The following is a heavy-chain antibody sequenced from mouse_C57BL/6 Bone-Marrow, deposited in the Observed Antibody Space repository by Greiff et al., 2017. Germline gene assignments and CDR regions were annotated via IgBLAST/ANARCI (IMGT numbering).Heavy chain of an antibody. J-gene: IGHJ4*01. CDR1: GYTFTCYW. CDR3: AREDIYCGINAMDY. CDR2: MDPNRGGT. Sequence: VQQSCNASGYTFTCYWMHWVKQRPGRGLEWIGWMDPNRGGTMYNEKFNSKATLTVDKPSNSAYMQPITLTSEDSAVYYGAREDIYCGINAMDYWGQGTSVTVSS. V-gene: IGHV1-72*01. D-gene: IGHD2-1*01.